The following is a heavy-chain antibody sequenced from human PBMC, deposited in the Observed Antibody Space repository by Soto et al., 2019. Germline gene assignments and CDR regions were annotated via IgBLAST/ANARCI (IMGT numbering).Heavy chain of an antibody. J-gene: IGHJ4*02. V-gene: IGHV3-30*18. Sequence: GGSLRLSCAASGFTFSSYGMHWVRQAPGKGLEWVAVISYDGSNKYYADSVKGRFTISRDNSKNTLYLQMNSLRAEDTAVYYCAKEYSYGPTFGFDYWGQGTLVTVPQ. CDR1: GFTFSSYG. CDR3: AKEYSYGPTFGFDY. D-gene: IGHD5-18*01. CDR2: ISYDGSNK.